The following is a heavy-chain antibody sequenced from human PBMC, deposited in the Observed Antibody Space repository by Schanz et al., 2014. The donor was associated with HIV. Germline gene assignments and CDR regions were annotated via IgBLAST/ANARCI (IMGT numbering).Heavy chain of an antibody. CDR2: ISPDGDTQ. CDR1: GFTFNVYG. CDR3: IRHVEYLRSY. V-gene: IGHV3-30*03. J-gene: IGHJ4*02. Sequence: QGQLVESGGGVVRPGRSLRLSCTATGFTFNVYGMHWVRQAPGKGLEWVARISPDGDTQHYADSLKGRFTISRDNAKNRLYLQMNSLKAEDTAMYYCIRHVEYLRSYWGQGTLVTVSS. D-gene: IGHD3-9*01.